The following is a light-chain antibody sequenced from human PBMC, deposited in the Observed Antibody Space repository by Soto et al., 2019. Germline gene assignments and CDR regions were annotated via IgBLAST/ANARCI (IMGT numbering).Light chain of an antibody. J-gene: IGLJ2*01. V-gene: IGLV1-40*01. Sequence: QSVLTQPPSVSGAPGQRGTISCTGSTSNIVAVYDVHWYQHLPGKAPKLLIFGNSNRPSGVPDRFSGSKSGTSASLAITGLQAEDEADYYCQSYDSSLSAVVFGGGTKLTVL. CDR2: GNS. CDR3: QSYDSSLSAVV. CDR1: TSNIVAVYD.